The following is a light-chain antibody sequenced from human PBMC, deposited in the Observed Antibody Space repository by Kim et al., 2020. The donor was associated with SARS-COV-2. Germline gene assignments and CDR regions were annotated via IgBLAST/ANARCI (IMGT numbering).Light chain of an antibody. V-gene: IGLV4-60*03. J-gene: IGLJ3*02. CDR3: ETWDSNTRV. CDR2: LEGSGSY. Sequence: QLVLTQSSSAYASLGSSVKLTCTLSSGHSSYIIAWHQQQPGKAPRYLMKLEGSGSYNKGSGVPDRFSGSSSGADRYLTISNLQSEDEADYYCETWDSNTRVFGGGTQLTVL. CDR1: SGHSSYI.